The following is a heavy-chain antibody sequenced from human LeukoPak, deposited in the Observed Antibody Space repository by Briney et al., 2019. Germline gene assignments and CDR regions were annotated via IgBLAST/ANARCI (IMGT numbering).Heavy chain of an antibody. CDR1: GFTFSSYW. D-gene: IGHD5-12*01. CDR2: IKQDGSEK. V-gene: IGHV3-7*01. CDR3: ARGFSHQEVDFDY. Sequence: GGSLRLSCAASGFTFSSYWMSWVRQAPGKGLEWVANIKQDGSEKYYVDSVKGRFTISRDNAKNSLYLQMNSLRAEDTAVYYCARGFSHQEVDFDYWGQGTLVTVSS. J-gene: IGHJ4*02.